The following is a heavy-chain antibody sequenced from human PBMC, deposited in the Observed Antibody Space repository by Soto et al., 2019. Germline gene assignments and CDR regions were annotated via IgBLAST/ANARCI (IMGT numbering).Heavy chain of an antibody. Sequence: SETLSLTCTVSGSSISSSSYYWGWIRQPPGKGLEWIGSIYDSGSTYYNPSLKSRVTISVDTSKNQFSLKLSSVTAAHTAVYYFAFSHYGDYLRFPENDYWGQEALVAFSS. D-gene: IGHD4-17*01. J-gene: IGHJ4*02. V-gene: IGHV4-39*01. CDR2: IYDSGST. CDR3: AFSHYGDYLRFPENDY. CDR1: GSSISSSSYY.